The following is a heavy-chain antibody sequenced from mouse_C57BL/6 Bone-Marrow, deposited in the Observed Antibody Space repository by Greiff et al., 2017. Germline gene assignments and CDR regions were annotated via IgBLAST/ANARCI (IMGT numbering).Heavy chain of an antibody. CDR2: ISNGGGST. CDR3: ARPRPDYYGSSYWYFDV. D-gene: IGHD1-1*01. V-gene: IGHV5-12*01. Sequence: EVKVEESGGGLVQPGGSLKLSCAASGFTFSDYYMYWVRQTPEKRLEWVAYISNGGGSTYYPDTVKGRFTISRDNAKNTLYLQLVRLKSEDTAMYYCARPRPDYYGSSYWYFDVWGTGTTVTVSS. J-gene: IGHJ1*03. CDR1: GFTFSDYY.